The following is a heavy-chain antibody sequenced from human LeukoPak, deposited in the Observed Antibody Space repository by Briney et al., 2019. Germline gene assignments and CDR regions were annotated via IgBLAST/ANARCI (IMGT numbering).Heavy chain of an antibody. CDR1: GGSISSSSYY. Sequence: PSETLSLTCTVSGGSISSSSYYWGWIRQPPGKGLEWIGSIYDSGSTYYNPSLKSRVTISVDTSKNQFSLKLSPVTAADTAVYYCARRKPYSGFDYWGQGTLVTVSS. CDR3: ARRKPYSGFDY. V-gene: IGHV4-39*01. J-gene: IGHJ4*02. D-gene: IGHD5-12*01. CDR2: IYDSGST.